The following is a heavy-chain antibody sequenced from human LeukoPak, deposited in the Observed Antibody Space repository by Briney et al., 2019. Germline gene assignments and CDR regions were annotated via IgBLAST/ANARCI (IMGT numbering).Heavy chain of an antibody. J-gene: IGHJ4*02. CDR2: IGPDGSDK. CDR1: GFLFSSYW. CDR3: ARFRRSAQSY. V-gene: IGHV3-7*01. Sequence: SEGSLRLSCTTSGFLFSSYWMSWVRQAPGKGLEWVANIGPDGSDKQYVDSMKGRFTISRDNAQNSVYLHMNSLTAEDTAVYYCARFRRSAQSYWGQGILVTVSS. D-gene: IGHD2-15*01.